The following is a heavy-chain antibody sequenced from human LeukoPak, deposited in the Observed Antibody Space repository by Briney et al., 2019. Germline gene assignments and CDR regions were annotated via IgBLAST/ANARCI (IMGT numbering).Heavy chain of an antibody. V-gene: IGHV1-18*01. CDR1: GFTFTSSA. CDR2: ISAYNGNT. Sequence: ASVKVSCKASGFTFTSSAVQWVRQAPGQGLEWMGWISAYNGNTNYAQKLQGRVTMTTDTSTSTAYMELRSLRSDDTAVYYCARDSSIAARHDAFDIWGQGTMVTVSS. D-gene: IGHD6-6*01. CDR3: ARDSSIAARHDAFDI. J-gene: IGHJ3*02.